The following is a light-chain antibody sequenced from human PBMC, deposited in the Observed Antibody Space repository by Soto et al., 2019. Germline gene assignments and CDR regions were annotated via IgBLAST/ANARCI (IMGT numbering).Light chain of an antibody. CDR1: QGIGND. V-gene: IGKV1-6*01. CDR2: AES. J-gene: IGKJ4*01. CDR3: LQDYNFPLI. Sequence: AIQITQSPSSLSASVGDRGTITCRASQGIGNDLAWYQQRPGKAPKLLIYAESSLQSGVPSRFSGSGSGTDFTLTISSLQPGDFATYYCLQDYNFPLIFGVGTKVEIK.